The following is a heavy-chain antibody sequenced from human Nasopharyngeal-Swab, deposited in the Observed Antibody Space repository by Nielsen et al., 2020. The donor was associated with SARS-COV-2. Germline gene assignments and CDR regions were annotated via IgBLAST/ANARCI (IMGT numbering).Heavy chain of an antibody. V-gene: IGHV3-48*02. Sequence: GESLKIPCAAPEFTMNRNGMHWVRQAPGKGLEWVAYISSSSSTSYYAHSVKGRFTISRDNPKNSLYLQMNSLRDEDTALYYCARDVAIVGATLENWGQGTLVTVSS. CDR2: ISSSSSTS. CDR3: ARDVAIVGATLEN. D-gene: IGHD1-26*01. CDR1: EFTMNRNG. J-gene: IGHJ4*02.